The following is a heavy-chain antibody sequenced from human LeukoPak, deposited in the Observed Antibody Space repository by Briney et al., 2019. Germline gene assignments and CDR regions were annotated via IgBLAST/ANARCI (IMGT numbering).Heavy chain of an antibody. J-gene: IGHJ3*02. Sequence: ASVKVSCKASGYTFTSYGISWVRQAPGQGLEWMGWISAYNGNTNYAQKLQGRVTMTTDTSTSTAYMELRSLRSDDTAVYYCARVREGGIVVVPAAIYAFDIWGQGTMVIVSS. V-gene: IGHV1-18*01. CDR2: ISAYNGNT. CDR3: ARVREGGIVVVPAAIYAFDI. D-gene: IGHD2-2*01. CDR1: GYTFTSYG.